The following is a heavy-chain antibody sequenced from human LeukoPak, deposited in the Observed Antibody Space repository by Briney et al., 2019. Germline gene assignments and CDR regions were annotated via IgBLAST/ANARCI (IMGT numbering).Heavy chain of an antibody. CDR3: ARHSRNYWYFDL. D-gene: IGHD1-14*01. J-gene: IGHJ2*01. CDR2: INHSGST. V-gene: IGHV4-34*01. Sequence: SETLSLTCAVYGGSFSGYYWSWIRQPPGKGLEWIGEINHSGSTNYNPPLKSRVTISVDTSKNQFSLKLSSVTAADTAVYFCARHSRNYWYFDLWGRGTLVTVSS. CDR1: GGSFSGYY.